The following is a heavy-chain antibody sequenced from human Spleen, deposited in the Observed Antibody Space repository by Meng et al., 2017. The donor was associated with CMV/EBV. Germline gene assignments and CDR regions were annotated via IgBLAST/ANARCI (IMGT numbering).Heavy chain of an antibody. V-gene: IGHV3-30*02. CDR2: IRFDGSNK. J-gene: IGHJ4*02. CDR1: GFTFSSYG. Sequence: GGSLRLSCAASGFTFSSYGMHWVRQAPGKGLEWVAYIRFDGSNKYYADSVKGRFTISRDNAKNSLYLQMNSLRAEDTAVYYCARDSRGLPDYWGQGTLVTVSS. CDR3: ARDSRGLPDY. D-gene: IGHD1-26*01.